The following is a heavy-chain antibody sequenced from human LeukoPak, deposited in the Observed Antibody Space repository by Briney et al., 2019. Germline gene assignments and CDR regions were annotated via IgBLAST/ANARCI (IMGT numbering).Heavy chain of an antibody. CDR3: ARHSVQLWSKYYFDF. J-gene: IGHJ4*02. D-gene: IGHD5-24*01. Sequence: GGSLRLSCAASGFTFSSYSMNWVRQAPGRGLEWVASISTGDTYIFYADSVKGRFTISRDNVKNSLYLQMNSLRAEDTAIYYCARHSVQLWSKYYFDFWGQGTLVTVSS. CDR1: GFTFSSYS. CDR2: ISTGDTYI. V-gene: IGHV3-21*01.